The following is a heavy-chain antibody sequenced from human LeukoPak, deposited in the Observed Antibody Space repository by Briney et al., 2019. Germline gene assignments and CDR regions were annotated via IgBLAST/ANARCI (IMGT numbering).Heavy chain of an antibody. CDR3: ARADGSHYGLKDY. Sequence: GGSLRLSCAASGFTFRSYWMHWVRQAPGKGLVWVSRISPDGTSKSYADSVKGRFTISRDNAKNALSLQMNSLRAEDTGLYYCARADGSHYGLKDYWGQGTLVTVSS. V-gene: IGHV3-74*01. CDR2: ISPDGTSK. J-gene: IGHJ4*02. D-gene: IGHD1-26*01. CDR1: GFTFRSYW.